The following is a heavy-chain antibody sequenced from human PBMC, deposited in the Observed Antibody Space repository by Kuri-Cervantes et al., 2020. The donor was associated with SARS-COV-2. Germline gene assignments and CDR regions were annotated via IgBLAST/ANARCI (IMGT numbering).Heavy chain of an antibody. CDR2: ISSDGSNK. J-gene: IGHJ3*02. Sequence: GESLKISCAASGFTFSSYGMHWVRQAPGKGLEWVAVISSDGSNKYYADSVKGRFTISRDKSKNTLYLQMNSLRVEEKAVYYCAKNYIWGGYLAFDIWGQGTMVTVSS. D-gene: IGHD3-16*02. CDR1: GFTFSSYG. V-gene: IGHV3-30*18. CDR3: AKNYIWGGYLAFDI.